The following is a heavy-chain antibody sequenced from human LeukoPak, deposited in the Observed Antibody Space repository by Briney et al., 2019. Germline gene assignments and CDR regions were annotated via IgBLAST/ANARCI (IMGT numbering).Heavy chain of an antibody. J-gene: IGHJ6*03. V-gene: IGHV1-24*01. Sequence: ASVKVSCQVSGFTLADLFMHWVRPAPGKGLEWVGGFDRINGDTIYAQRFRGRVTLTEDTSTGTAYMDLSSLSADDTAVYYCATGVFCATTTCPGYQHYYYFMDVWGKGTTVTVSS. D-gene: IGHD2-2*01. CDR2: FDRINGDT. CDR3: ATGVFCATTTCPGYQHYYYFMDV. CDR1: GFTLADLF.